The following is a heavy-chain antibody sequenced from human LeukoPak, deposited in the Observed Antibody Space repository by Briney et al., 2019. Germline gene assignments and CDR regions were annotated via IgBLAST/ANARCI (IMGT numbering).Heavy chain of an antibody. CDR2: INTNSGGK. CDR3: AKAMNSTYYDFWSGPPIYYYYGMDV. Sequence: ASVKDSCLASRYTFTEYYMHGVGPAPAQGVDWMGRINTNSGGKNYAQKFQGRVTMTRDTIISTAYMEMSRLRSDDTAVYYCAKAMNSTYYDFWSGPPIYYYYGMDVWGQGTTVTVSS. J-gene: IGHJ6*02. D-gene: IGHD3-3*01. V-gene: IGHV1-2*06. CDR1: RYTFTEYY.